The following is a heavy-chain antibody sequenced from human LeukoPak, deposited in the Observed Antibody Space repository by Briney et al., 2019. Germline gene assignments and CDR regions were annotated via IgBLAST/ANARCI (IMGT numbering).Heavy chain of an antibody. CDR2: IYYSGST. V-gene: IGHV4-59*12. Sequence: PSGTLSLTCTVSGGSISSYYWSWIRQPPGKGLEWIGYIYYSGSTYYNPSLKSRVTISVDTSKNQFSLNLSSVTAADAAVYYCARDSAGGSGSHYYFDYWGQGTLVTVSS. J-gene: IGHJ4*02. CDR3: ARDSAGGSGSHYYFDY. CDR1: GGSISSYY. D-gene: IGHD3-10*01.